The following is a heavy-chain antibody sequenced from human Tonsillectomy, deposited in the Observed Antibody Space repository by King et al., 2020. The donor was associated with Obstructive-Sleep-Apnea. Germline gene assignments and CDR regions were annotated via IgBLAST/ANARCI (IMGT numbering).Heavy chain of an antibody. CDR3: AKEALEKQQLVRGDY. Sequence: VQLVESGGGVVQPGRSLRLSCAASGFTFSSYGMHWVRQAPGKGLEWVAVISYDGSNKYYADSVKGRFTISRDNSKNTLYLQMNSLRAEDTAVYYCAKEALEKQQLVRGDYWGQGTLVTVSS. J-gene: IGHJ4*02. V-gene: IGHV3-30*18. CDR2: ISYDGSNK. CDR1: GFTFSSYG. D-gene: IGHD6-13*01.